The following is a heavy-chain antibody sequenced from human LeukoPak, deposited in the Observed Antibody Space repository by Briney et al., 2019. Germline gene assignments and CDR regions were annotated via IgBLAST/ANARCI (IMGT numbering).Heavy chain of an antibody. CDR3: ARNPNPVGPDAFDI. CDR1: GGTFSSYA. J-gene: IGHJ3*02. V-gene: IGHV1-69*13. CDR2: IIPIFGTA. Sequence: SVKVSCKASGGTFSSYAISWVRQAPGQGLEWMGGIIPIFGTANYAQKFQGRVTITADESTSTAYMELSSLRSEDTAVYYCARNPNPVGPDAFDIWGQGTMVTVSS.